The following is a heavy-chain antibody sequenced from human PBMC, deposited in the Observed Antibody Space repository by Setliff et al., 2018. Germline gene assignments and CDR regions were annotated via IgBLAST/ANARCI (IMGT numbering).Heavy chain of an antibody. V-gene: IGHV3-21*01. J-gene: IGHJ3*02. D-gene: IGHD6-25*01. CDR3: ARSPANGGHDAFDI. CDR1: GFTFSIYS. CDR2: ISPRSIYI. Sequence: GGSLRLSCAASGFTFSIYSMHWVRQAPGKGLEWVSAISPRSIYIYYADSVKGRFTISRDNAKNSLYLQLTSLGAEDTAVYYCARSPANGGHDAFDIWGQGTMVTVSS.